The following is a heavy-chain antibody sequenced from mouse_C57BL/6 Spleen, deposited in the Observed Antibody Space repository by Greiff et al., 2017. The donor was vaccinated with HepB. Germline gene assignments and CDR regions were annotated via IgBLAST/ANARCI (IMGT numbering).Heavy chain of an antibody. J-gene: IGHJ4*01. CDR3: TTLYSNSYYYAMDY. CDR2: IDPENGDT. Sequence: EVQLQESGAELVRPGASVKLSCTASGFNIKDDYMHWVKQRPEQGLEWIGWIDPENGDTEYASKFQGKATITADTSSNTAYLQLSSLTSEDTAVYYCTTLYSNSYYYAMDYWGQGTSVTVSS. D-gene: IGHD2-5*01. CDR1: GFNIKDDY. V-gene: IGHV14-4*01.